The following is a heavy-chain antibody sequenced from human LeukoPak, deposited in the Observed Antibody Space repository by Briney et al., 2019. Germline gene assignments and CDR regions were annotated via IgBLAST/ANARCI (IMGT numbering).Heavy chain of an antibody. CDR3: ARESYSGYDKGGYCYYYGMDV. CDR2: INTNTGNP. J-gene: IGHJ6*02. CDR1: GYTFTSYA. V-gene: IGHV7-4-1*02. Sequence: ASVKVSCKASGYTFTSYAMNWVRQAPGQGLEWMGWINTNTGNPTYAQGFTGRFVFSLDTSVSTAYLQISSLKAEDTAVYYCARESYSGYDKGGYCYYYGMDVWGQGTTVTVSS. D-gene: IGHD5-12*01.